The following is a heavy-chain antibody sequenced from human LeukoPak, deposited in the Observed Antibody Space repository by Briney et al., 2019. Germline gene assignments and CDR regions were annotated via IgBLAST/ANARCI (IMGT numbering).Heavy chain of an antibody. CDR1: GFTFSSYA. J-gene: IGHJ4*02. D-gene: IGHD3-22*01. CDR2: ISGSGGST. Sequence: GGSLRLSCAASGFTFSSYAMSWVRQAPGKGLEWVSAISGSGGSTYYADSVKGRFTISRDNSKNTLYLQMNSLRAEDTAVYYCARPYYYDSSGYTANGYWGQGTLVTVSS. CDR3: ARPYYYDSSGYTANGY. V-gene: IGHV3-23*01.